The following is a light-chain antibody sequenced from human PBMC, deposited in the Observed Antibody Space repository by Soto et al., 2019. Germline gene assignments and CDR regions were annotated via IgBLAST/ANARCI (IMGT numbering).Light chain of an antibody. CDR2: DVS. V-gene: IGLV2-14*01. Sequence: QSALTQPASVSGSPGQSVAISCTGTSSDVGAYNYVSWYQQLPGKAPKLLIYDVSHRPSWVSDRFSGSKSGNTASLTISGLQAEDEGDYYCNSYTSSSTLYVFGTGTQLTVL. CDR1: SSDVGAYNY. J-gene: IGLJ1*01. CDR3: NSYTSSSTLYV.